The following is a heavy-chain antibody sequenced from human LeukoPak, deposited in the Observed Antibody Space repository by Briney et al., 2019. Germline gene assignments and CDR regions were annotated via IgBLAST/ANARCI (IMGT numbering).Heavy chain of an antibody. J-gene: IGHJ5*02. CDR3: AREPPRFGDNWFDP. V-gene: IGHV3-30*03. CDR1: GFTFSSYG. Sequence: GGSLRLSCAASGFTFSSYGMHWVHQAPGKGLEWVAVISYDGSNKYYADSVKSRFTISRDNAKNSLYLQMNSLRAEDTAVYYCAREPPRFGDNWFDPWGQGTLVTVSS. D-gene: IGHD3-10*01. CDR2: ISYDGSNK.